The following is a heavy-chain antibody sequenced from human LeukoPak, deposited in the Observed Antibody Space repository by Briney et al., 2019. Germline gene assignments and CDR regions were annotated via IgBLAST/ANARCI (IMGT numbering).Heavy chain of an antibody. D-gene: IGHD1-26*01. CDR2: ISSSGSTI. J-gene: IGHJ6*04. CDR1: GFTFSDYY. V-gene: IGHV3-11*01. Sequence: GGSLRLSCAASGFTFSDYYMSWIRQAPGQGLEWVSYISSSGSTIYYADSVKGRFTISRDNAKNSLYLQMNSLRAEDTAVYYCARDSPELYYYYGMDVWGKGTTVTVSS. CDR3: ARDSPELYYYYGMDV.